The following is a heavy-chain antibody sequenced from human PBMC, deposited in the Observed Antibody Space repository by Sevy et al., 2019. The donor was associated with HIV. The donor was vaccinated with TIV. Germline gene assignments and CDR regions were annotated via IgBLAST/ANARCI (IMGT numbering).Heavy chain of an antibody. CDR3: ARQRIVATVETTRFDP. J-gene: IGHJ5*02. V-gene: IGHV4-39*01. CDR2: IYYSGST. D-gene: IGHD5-12*01. Sequence: SETLSLTCTVSGGSISSSSYYWGWIRQPPGKGLEWIGSIYYSGSTYYNPSLKSRVTISVDTSKNQFSLKLSSVTAADTAVYYCARQRIVATVETTRFDPWGQGTLVTVSS. CDR1: GGSISSSSYY.